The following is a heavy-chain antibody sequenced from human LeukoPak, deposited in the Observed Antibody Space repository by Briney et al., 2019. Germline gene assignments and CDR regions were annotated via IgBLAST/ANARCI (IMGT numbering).Heavy chain of an antibody. Sequence: GGSLRLSCAASGFTFSSYSMNWVRQAPGKGLEWVSSISSSSYIYYADSVKGRFTISRGNAKNSLYLQMNSLRAEDMALYYCAKGGSYSGYFQHWGQGTLVTVSS. V-gene: IGHV3-21*04. J-gene: IGHJ1*01. D-gene: IGHD1-26*01. CDR2: ISSSSYI. CDR1: GFTFSSYS. CDR3: AKGGSYSGYFQH.